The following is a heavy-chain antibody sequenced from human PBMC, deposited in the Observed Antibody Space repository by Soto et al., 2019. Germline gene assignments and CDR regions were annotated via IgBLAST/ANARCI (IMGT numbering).Heavy chain of an antibody. D-gene: IGHD3-3*01. J-gene: IGHJ5*02. CDR3: AADYDGLLS. Sequence: QVQLVQTGAEVKRPGSSVNVSCTASRGTFSNYAILWVRQAPGQGLEWMGGIVPIHDTTDYAQKFQGRVTITADEPSSTAYMELRSMRFEDTAVYYCAADYDGLLSWGQGTLVNVSS. CDR2: IVPIHDTT. CDR1: RGTFSNYA. V-gene: IGHV1-69*01.